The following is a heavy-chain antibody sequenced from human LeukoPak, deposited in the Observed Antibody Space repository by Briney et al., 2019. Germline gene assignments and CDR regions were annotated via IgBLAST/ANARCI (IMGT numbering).Heavy chain of an antibody. CDR2: VSPFNGNT. D-gene: IGHD1-26*01. J-gene: IGHJ5*02. CDR1: GYTFSSYG. Sequence: GASVKVSFKASGYTFSSYGIIWVRQAPGQGLQWMGWVSPFNGNTDYAPKLQGRVTMTTDTSTTTAYMELRSLTSDDTAVYYCARRGGSYSPSDLWGQGTLVTVSS. V-gene: IGHV1-18*01. CDR3: ARRGGSYSPSDL.